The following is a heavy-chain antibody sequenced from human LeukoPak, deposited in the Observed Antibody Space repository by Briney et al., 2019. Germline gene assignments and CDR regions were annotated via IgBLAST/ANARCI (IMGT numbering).Heavy chain of an antibody. J-gene: IGHJ4*02. V-gene: IGHV3-66*01. CDR1: GFTVSTNY. CDR3: TRTSSGWYSY. CDR2: IYSGGST. Sequence: PGGSLRLSCAASGFTVSTNYRNWVRQAPGKGLEWVSIIYSGGSTNYADSVKGRFTISRDNSKTTLYLQMNSLRAEDTAVYYCTRTSSGWYSYWGQGTLVTVSS. D-gene: IGHD6-19*01.